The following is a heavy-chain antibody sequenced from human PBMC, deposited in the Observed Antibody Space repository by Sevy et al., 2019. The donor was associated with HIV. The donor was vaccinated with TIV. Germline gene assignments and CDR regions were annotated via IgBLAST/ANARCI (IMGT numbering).Heavy chain of an antibody. CDR2: IDTNNGNT. V-gene: IGHV1-18*04. Sequence: ASVKVSCKGSGYTFTFYGMSWVRQAPGQGLEWIGWIDTNNGNTKYGLKFQDRVTMTTDTSTTTAYLEVRSLRPDDTAFYYCARGLLAKDYNWFDPWGQGTQVTVSS. D-gene: IGHD1-26*01. CDR3: ARGLLAKDYNWFDP. J-gene: IGHJ5*02. CDR1: GYTFTFYG.